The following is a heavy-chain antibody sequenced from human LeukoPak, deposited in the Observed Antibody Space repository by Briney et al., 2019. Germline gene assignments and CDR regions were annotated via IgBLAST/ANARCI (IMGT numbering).Heavy chain of an antibody. CDR2: ISGGGGGT. CDR1: GFTFSNYA. J-gene: IGHJ6*02. CDR3: AKDQYYYDSSGHYYPGYYGMDV. Sequence: GGSLRLSCAVSGFTFSNYAMSWVRQAPGKGLEWVSGISGGGGGTYFADSVKGRFTISRDNSKNTLYLQMNSLRAEDTAVYYCAKDQYYYDSSGHYYPGYYGMDVWGQGTTVTVSS. D-gene: IGHD3-22*01. V-gene: IGHV3-23*01.